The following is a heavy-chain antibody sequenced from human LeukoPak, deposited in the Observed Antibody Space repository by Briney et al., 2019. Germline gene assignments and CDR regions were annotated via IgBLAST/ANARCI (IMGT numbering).Heavy chain of an antibody. D-gene: IGHD1-20*01. V-gene: IGHV4-31*03. CDR3: ARDRGNWNDGVDY. CDR2: IYYSGST. J-gene: IGHJ4*02. Sequence: SQTLSLTCTVSGGSISSGGYYWSWIRQYPGKGLEWIGYIYYSGSTYYNPSLKSRVTISVDTFKNQFSLKLSSVTAADTAVYYCARDRGNWNDGVDYWGQGTLVTVSS. CDR1: GGSISSGGYY.